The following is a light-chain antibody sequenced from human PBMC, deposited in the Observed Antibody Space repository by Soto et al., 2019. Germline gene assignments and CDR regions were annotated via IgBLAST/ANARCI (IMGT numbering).Light chain of an antibody. J-gene: IGKJ4*01. V-gene: IGKV1-33*01. CDR3: QQYLNVLT. Sequence: DIQMTQSPSSLSASVGDRITITCQASQDIRNHLNWYQQKPGKAPKILIYDASNLEAGVPSRFGGSGSGTDFTFSISSLHPEDIATYYCQQYLNVLTFGGGTTVEIK. CDR2: DAS. CDR1: QDIRNH.